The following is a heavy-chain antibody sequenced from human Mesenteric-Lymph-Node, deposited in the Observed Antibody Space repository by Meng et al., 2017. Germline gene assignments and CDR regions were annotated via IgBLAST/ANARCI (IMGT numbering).Heavy chain of an antibody. J-gene: IGHJ4*02. CDR2: NQYSGSA. D-gene: IGHD3-10*01. V-gene: IGHV4-59*01. CDR3: ARDRELGW. Sequence: SETLSLTCAVSGTSISIYYWSWIRQPPGKGLEWIGYNQYSGSANYNPSLKSRVTISLDTSKNQFSLKLSSVTAADTAVYFCARDRELGWWSQGTLVTVSS. CDR1: GTSISIYY.